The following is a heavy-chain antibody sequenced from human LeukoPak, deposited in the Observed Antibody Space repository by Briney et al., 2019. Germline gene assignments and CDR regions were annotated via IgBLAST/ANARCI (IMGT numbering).Heavy chain of an antibody. CDR3: ARASSGWYYFDY. Sequence: ASVKVSCKASGYPFTTYDINWVRQAPGQGLEWVAWMNPNSGNTGYAQKFQGRVTMTRNTSISTAYMELSSLRSEDTAVYYCARASSGWYYFDYWGQGTLVTVSS. D-gene: IGHD6-19*01. CDR2: MNPNSGNT. CDR1: GYPFTTYD. J-gene: IGHJ4*02. V-gene: IGHV1-8*01.